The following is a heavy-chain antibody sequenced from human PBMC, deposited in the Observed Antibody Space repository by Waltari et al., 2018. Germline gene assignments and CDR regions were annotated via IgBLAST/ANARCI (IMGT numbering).Heavy chain of an antibody. Sequence: QVQLQQWGAGLLKPSETMSLTCAVYGGSFSGYYLRWIRQPPGKGLEWIGEINHSGSTNYNPSLKSRVTISVDTSKNQFSLKLSSVTAADTAVYYCARRRAYCSSTSCYVSYFQHWGQGTLVTVSS. CDR3: ARRRAYCSSTSCYVSYFQH. V-gene: IGHV4-34*01. CDR1: GGSFSGYY. CDR2: INHSGST. J-gene: IGHJ1*01. D-gene: IGHD2-2*01.